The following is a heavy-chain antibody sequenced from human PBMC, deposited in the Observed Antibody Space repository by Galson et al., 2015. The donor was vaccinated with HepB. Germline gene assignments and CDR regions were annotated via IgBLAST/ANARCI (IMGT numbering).Heavy chain of an antibody. CDR2: ISSSSSYT. J-gene: IGHJ5*02. CDR1: GFTFSDYY. Sequence: SLRLSCAASGFTFSDYYMSWIRQAPGKGLEWVSYISSSSSYTNYADSVKGRFTISRDNAKNSLYLQMNSLRAEDTAVYYCARHPSRNWFDPWGQGTLVTVSS. CDR3: ARHPSRNWFDP. V-gene: IGHV3-11*03.